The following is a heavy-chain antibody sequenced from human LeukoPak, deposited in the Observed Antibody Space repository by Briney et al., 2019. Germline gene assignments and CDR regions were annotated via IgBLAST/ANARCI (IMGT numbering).Heavy chain of an antibody. CDR3: ARDDSHGYHFFDS. V-gene: IGHV3-21*01. D-gene: IGHD3-22*01. Sequence: LGGSLRLSCAASGLTFSSYSMNWIRQAPGKGLEWVSSISGSGEFIYYGDSVKGRVTISRDNGKNSLYLQMNSVRPEDMAVYYCARDDSHGYHFFDSWGRGTLVTVSS. CDR1: GLTFSSYS. CDR2: ISGSGEFI. J-gene: IGHJ4*02.